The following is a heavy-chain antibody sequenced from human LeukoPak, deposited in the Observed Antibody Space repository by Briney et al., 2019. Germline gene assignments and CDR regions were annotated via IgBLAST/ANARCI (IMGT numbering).Heavy chain of an antibody. D-gene: IGHD3-3*01. CDR2: IXTSGXT. Sequence: PSETXSLTCTVSGXSXXXXXXXXXXXXAXXXXXWIGRIXTSGXTNSNPSLKSRVTMSVDTSKNQFSLKLSSVTAADTAVYYCARDWNGMDVWGQGTTVTVSS. CDR3: ARDWNGMDV. CDR1: GXSXXXXX. J-gene: IGHJ6*02. V-gene: IGHV4-4*07.